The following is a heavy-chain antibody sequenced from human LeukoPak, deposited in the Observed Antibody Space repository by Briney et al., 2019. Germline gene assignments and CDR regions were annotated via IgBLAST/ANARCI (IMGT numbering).Heavy chain of an antibody. CDR2: ISYDGSNK. V-gene: IGHV3-30*04. CDR3: ARERRVYDSSGYYGY. Sequence: GGSLRLSCAASGFTFSSYAMHWVRQAPGKGLEWVAVISYDGSNKYYADSVKGRFTISRDNSKNTLHLQMNSLRAEDTAVYYCARERRVYDSSGYYGYWGQGTLVTVSS. D-gene: IGHD3-22*01. J-gene: IGHJ4*02. CDR1: GFTFSSYA.